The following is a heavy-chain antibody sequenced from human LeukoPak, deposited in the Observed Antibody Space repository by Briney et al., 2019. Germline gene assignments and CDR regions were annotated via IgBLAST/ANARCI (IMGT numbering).Heavy chain of an antibody. CDR2: IYSSGAT. V-gene: IGHV3-53*01. CDR3: VRMASNYYGVDV. Sequence: GGSLRLSCAASGFTVSTNYMSWVREAPVKGLEWVSVIYSSGATYYADSVKGRFTVSRDNSKNTLYVQVNSLRDDDTAVYYCVRMASNYYGVDVWGQGTTVTVSS. J-gene: IGHJ6*02. CDR1: GFTVSTNY. D-gene: IGHD5-24*01.